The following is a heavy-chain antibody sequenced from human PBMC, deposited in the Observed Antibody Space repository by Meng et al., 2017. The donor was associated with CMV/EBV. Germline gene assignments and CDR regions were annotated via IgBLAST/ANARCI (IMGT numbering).Heavy chain of an antibody. CDR3: ARVLRGSKDAFDI. CDR1: GGSISSSSYY. D-gene: IGHD3-10*01. J-gene: IGHJ3*02. Sequence: GSLRLSCTVSGGSISSSSYYWGWLRQPPGKGLEWIGSIYYSGSTYYNPSLKSRVTISVDTSKNQFSLKLSSVTAADTAVYYCARVLRGSKDAFDIWGQGTMVTVSS. V-gene: IGHV4-39*07. CDR2: IYYSGST.